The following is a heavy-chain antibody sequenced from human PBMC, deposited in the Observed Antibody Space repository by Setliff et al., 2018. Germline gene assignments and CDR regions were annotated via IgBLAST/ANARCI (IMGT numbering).Heavy chain of an antibody. J-gene: IGHJ3*02. Sequence: PGGSLRLSCAASGFTFSSYWMSWVRQAPGKGLEWVANIKQDGSEKYYVDSVKGRFTISRDNAKNSLYLQMNSLRAEDTAVYYCARDGYDILTGSPGEDAFDIWGQGTMVTVSS. CDR3: ARDGYDILTGSPGEDAFDI. V-gene: IGHV3-7*01. D-gene: IGHD3-9*01. CDR1: GFTFSSYW. CDR2: IKQDGSEK.